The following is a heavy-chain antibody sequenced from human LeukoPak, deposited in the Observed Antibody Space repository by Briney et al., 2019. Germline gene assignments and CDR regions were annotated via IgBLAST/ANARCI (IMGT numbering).Heavy chain of an antibody. CDR2: IYSGGST. J-gene: IGHJ3*02. D-gene: IGHD3-22*01. CDR3: ARDPRYYDSSGYSPLDAFDI. Sequence: GGSLRLPCAASGFTVSRNYMSWVRQAPGKGLEWVSVIYSGGSTYYADSVKGRFTISRDNSKNTLYLQMNSLRAEDTAVYYCARDPRYYDSSGYSPLDAFDIWGQGTMVTVSS. V-gene: IGHV3-66*01. CDR1: GFTVSRNY.